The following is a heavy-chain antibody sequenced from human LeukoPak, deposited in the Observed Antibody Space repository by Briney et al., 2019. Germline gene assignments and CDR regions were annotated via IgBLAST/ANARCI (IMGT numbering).Heavy chain of an antibody. CDR3: AGNYDSSGYYLGY. D-gene: IGHD3-22*01. CDR1: GGSFSGYY. Sequence: SETLSLTCAVYGGSFSGYYWSCIRQPPGKGLEWIGEINHSGSTTYNPSLKSRVTISVDTFKNQFYLKLSSVTAADTAVYYCAGNYDSSGYYLGYWGQGTLVTVSS. CDR2: INHSGST. J-gene: IGHJ4*02. V-gene: IGHV4-34*01.